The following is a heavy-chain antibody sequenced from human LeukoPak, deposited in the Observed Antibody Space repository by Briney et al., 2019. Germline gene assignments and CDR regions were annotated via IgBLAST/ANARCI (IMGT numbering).Heavy chain of an antibody. J-gene: IGHJ4*02. D-gene: IGHD4-23*01. V-gene: IGHV3-30*04. Sequence: XRSLRLSCAASGFTFSSYAMHWVRQAAGKGLEWVAAISYDGSNKYYADSVKGRFTISRDNSKNTLYVQMNSLRTEDTAVYYCARDYGGSSPFDYWGQGTLVTVSS. CDR2: ISYDGSNK. CDR1: GFTFSSYA. CDR3: ARDYGGSSPFDY.